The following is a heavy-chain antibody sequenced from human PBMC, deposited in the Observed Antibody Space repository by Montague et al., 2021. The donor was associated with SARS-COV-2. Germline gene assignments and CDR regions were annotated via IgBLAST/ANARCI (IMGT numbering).Heavy chain of an antibody. CDR3: ARGGDMNWFDL. D-gene: IGHD2-21*01. CDR1: GGSISSYY. CDR2: IYYSEST. V-gene: IGHV4-59*01. Sequence: SETLSLTCTVSGGSISSYYWSWIRQPPGKGLEWIGYIYYSESTNYNPSLKSRVTISVDTSKNQFSLKLSSVTAADTAVYYCARGGDMNWFDLWGQGTLVTVSS. J-gene: IGHJ5*02.